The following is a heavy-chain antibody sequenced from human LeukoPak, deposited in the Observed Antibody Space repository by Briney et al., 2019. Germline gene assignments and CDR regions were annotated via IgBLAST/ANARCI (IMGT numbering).Heavy chain of an antibody. CDR2: ISGSGGST. CDR3: AKDQASDYYDSSGYPLHFDY. D-gene: IGHD3-22*01. V-gene: IGHV3-23*01. J-gene: IGHJ4*02. Sequence: GGSLRLSCAASGFTFSSYSMNWVRQAPGKGLEWVSAISGSGGSTYYADSVKGRFTISRDNSKNTLYLQMYSLRAEDTAVYFCAKDQASDYYDSSGYPLHFDYWGQGTLVTVSS. CDR1: GFTFSSYS.